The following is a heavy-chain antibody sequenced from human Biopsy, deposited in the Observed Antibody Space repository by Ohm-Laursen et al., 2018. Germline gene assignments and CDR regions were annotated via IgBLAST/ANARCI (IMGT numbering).Heavy chain of an antibody. J-gene: IGHJ6*02. V-gene: IGHV4-34*01. D-gene: IGHD3-16*01. CDR2: INHRGST. CDR3: ARAVDYYDPYYYYGLDV. Sequence: SDTLSLTCAVYGGSFSGYYWSWIRQPPGQGLEWIGEINHRGSTNYNPSLKSRVTISVDPSKNQFSLKLRSVTAADTAVYYCARAVDYYDPYYYYGLDVWGQGTTVTVSS. CDR1: GGSFSGYY.